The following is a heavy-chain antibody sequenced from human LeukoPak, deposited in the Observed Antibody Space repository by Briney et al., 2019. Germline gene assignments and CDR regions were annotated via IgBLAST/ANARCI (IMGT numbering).Heavy chain of an antibody. CDR3: ARTRDYCSSTSCYPRGDFDY. Sequence: GASVKVSCKASGYTFTGYDMHWVRQAPGQGLEWMGWINPNSGGTNYAQKFQGRVTMTRDTSISTAYMELSRLRSDDTAVYYCARTRDYCSSTSCYPRGDFDYWGQGTLLTVSS. CDR2: INPNSGGT. V-gene: IGHV1-2*02. CDR1: GYTFTGYD. D-gene: IGHD2-2*01. J-gene: IGHJ4*02.